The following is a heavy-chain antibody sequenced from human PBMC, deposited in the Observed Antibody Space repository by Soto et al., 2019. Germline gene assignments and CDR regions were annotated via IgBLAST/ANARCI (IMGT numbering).Heavy chain of an antibody. D-gene: IGHD3-10*01. V-gene: IGHV1-24*01. CDR1: GYSLSELS. J-gene: IGHJ3*02. CDR3: GTDKFGAFXI. CDR2: FDPEDSKT. Sequence: ASVKVSCKVSGYSLSELSMHWVRQAPGKGLEWMGGFDPEDSKTIYAQKFQGRVTMTEDTSTDTAYMELSSLKSEDTAVYYCGTDKFGAFXIWGQGTMVTVS.